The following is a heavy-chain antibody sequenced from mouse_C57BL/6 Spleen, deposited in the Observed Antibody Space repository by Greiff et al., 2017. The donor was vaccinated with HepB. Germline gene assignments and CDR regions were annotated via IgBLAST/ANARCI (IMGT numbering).Heavy chain of an antibody. CDR2: ISYDGSN. J-gene: IGHJ4*01. Sequence: EVQLQQSGPGLVKPSQSLSLTCSVTGYSITSGYYWNWIRQFPGNKLEWMGYISYDGSNNYNPSLKNRISITRDTSKNQFFLKLHSVTTEDTATYYCARLEDYDAMDYWGQGTSVTVSS. CDR3: ARLEDYDAMDY. V-gene: IGHV3-6*01. CDR1: GYSITSGYY.